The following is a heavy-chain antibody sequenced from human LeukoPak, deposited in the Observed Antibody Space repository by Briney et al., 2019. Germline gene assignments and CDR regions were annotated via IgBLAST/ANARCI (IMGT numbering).Heavy chain of an antibody. CDR2: ISYSGST. CDR3: ARQGPDDFWSGYYTGSFDY. D-gene: IGHD3-3*01. J-gene: IGHJ4*02. CDR1: GGSITSSSYY. Sequence: PSETLSLTCTVSGGSITSSSYYWGWIRQPPGKGLEWIGSISYSGSTYYNPSLKSRVTISVDTSKNQFSLKLSSVTAADTAVYYCARQGPDDFWSGYYTGSFDYWGQGTLVTVSS. V-gene: IGHV4-39*01.